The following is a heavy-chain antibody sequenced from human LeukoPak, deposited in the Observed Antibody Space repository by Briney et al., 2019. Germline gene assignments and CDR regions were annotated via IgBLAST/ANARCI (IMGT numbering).Heavy chain of an antibody. Sequence: PSETLSLTCTVSGGXISSYYWSWIRQPPGKGLEWNGYIYYSGSTNYNPSLKSRVTISVDTSKNQFSLKLSSVTAADTAVYYCARLLFEVRGVISPYGMDVWGQGTTVTVSS. V-gene: IGHV4-59*08. CDR2: IYYSGST. J-gene: IGHJ6*02. CDR1: GGXISSYY. CDR3: ARLLFEVRGVISPYGMDV. D-gene: IGHD3-10*01.